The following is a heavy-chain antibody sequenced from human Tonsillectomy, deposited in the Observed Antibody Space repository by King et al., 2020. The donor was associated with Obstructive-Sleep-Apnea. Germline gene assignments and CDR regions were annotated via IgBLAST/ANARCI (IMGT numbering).Heavy chain of an antibody. CDR1: GFTFSSYA. Sequence: QLVQSGGGLVQPGGSLRLSCAASGFTFSSYAMSWVRQAPGKGLEWVSAISGSGGSTYYADSVKGRFTISRDNSKNTLYLQMNSLRAEDTAGYYCAKGLDIVVVPAAHFDYWGQGTLVTVSS. CDR2: ISGSGGST. D-gene: IGHD2-2*03. J-gene: IGHJ4*02. CDR3: AKGLDIVVVPAAHFDY. V-gene: IGHV3-23*04.